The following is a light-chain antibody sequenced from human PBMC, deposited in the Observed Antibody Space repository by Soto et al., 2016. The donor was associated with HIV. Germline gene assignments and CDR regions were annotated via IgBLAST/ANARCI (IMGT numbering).Light chain of an antibody. CDR1: QGISNY. CDR3: QKYNSAPALT. V-gene: IGKV1-27*01. CDR2: AAS. Sequence: DIQMTQSPSSLSASVGDRVTITCRASQGISNYLAWYQQKAGKAPKLLISAASTLQSGVPSRFRGSGSGTDSTLTISSLQPEDVATYYCQKYNSAPALTFGGGTKVEIK. J-gene: IGKJ4*01.